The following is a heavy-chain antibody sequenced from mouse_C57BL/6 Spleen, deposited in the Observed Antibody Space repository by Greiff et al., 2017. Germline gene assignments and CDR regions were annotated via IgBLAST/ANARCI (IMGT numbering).Heavy chain of an antibody. Sequence: EVKLVESGGGLVKPGGSLKLSCAASGFTFSSYAMSCVRQTPEKRLEWVATISDGGSYTYYPDNVKGRFTISRDNAKNNLYLQMSHLKSEDTAMYYCARDDYFDYWGQGTTLTVSS. J-gene: IGHJ2*01. CDR2: ISDGGSYT. CDR1: GFTFSSYA. CDR3: ARDDYFDY. V-gene: IGHV5-4*01.